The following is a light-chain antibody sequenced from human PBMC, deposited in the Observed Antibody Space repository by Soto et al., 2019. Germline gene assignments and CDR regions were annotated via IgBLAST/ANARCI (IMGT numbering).Light chain of an antibody. V-gene: IGLV4-69*01. CDR2: LNSDGSH. Sequence: QSVLTQSPSASASLGASVKLTCTLSSGHSSYAIAWHQQQPEKGPRYLMKLNSDGSHSKGDGIPDRFSGSSSGAERYLTIYSLQTEDEADYYYQTWGTGIVVFGGGTKLTVL. CDR1: SGHSSYA. CDR3: QTWGTGIVV. J-gene: IGLJ2*01.